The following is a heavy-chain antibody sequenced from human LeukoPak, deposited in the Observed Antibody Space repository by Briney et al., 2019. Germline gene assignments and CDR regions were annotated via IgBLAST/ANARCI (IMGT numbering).Heavy chain of an antibody. J-gene: IGHJ4*02. CDR3: ARDGLTGTTDGTLDF. Sequence: GGSLRLSCAASGFTFSSYGMHWVRQAPGKGLEWVAVISYDGSNKYYADSVKGRVTISRDNSKRTLYLQMNSLRAEDTAMYYCARDGLTGTTDGTLDFWGQGTLVTVSS. CDR1: GFTFSSYG. V-gene: IGHV3-30*03. D-gene: IGHD1-20*01. CDR2: ISYDGSNK.